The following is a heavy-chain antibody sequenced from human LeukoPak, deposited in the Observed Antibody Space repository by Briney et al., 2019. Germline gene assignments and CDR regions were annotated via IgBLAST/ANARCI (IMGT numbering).Heavy chain of an antibody. D-gene: IGHD6-19*01. Sequence: PSETLSLTCAVYGGSFSGYYWSWIRQPPGKGLEWIGEINHSGSTNYNPSLKSRVTISVDTSKNQFSLKLSSVTAADTAAYYCARGRGYSSGWAYFDYWGQGTLVTVSS. V-gene: IGHV4-34*01. CDR2: INHSGST. CDR1: GGSFSGYY. J-gene: IGHJ4*02. CDR3: ARGRGYSSGWAYFDY.